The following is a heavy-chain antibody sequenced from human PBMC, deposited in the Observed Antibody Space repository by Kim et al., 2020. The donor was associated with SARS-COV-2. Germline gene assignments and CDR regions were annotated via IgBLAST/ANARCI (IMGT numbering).Heavy chain of an antibody. CDR2: ISGSGGST. Sequence: GGSLRLSCAASGFTFSSYAMSWVRQAPGKGLEWVSAISGSGGSTYYADSVKGRFTISRDNSKNTLYLQMNSLRAEDTAVYYCENQVVVVAAGFDYWGQGTLVTVSS. CDR3: ENQVVVVAAGFDY. D-gene: IGHD2-15*01. CDR1: GFTFSSYA. V-gene: IGHV3-23*01. J-gene: IGHJ4*02.